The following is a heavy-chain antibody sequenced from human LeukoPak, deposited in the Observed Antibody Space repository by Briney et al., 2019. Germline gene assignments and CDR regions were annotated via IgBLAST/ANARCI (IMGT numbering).Heavy chain of an antibody. J-gene: IGHJ4*02. V-gene: IGHV4-59*09. D-gene: IGHD2-2*01. Sequence: SGSVDYNPSLTSRVTISVDTSNNQFSLKLSSVTAADSALYYCARGYCSSTNCYFDYWGQGTLVTVSS. CDR2: SGSV. CDR3: ARGYCSSTNCYFDY.